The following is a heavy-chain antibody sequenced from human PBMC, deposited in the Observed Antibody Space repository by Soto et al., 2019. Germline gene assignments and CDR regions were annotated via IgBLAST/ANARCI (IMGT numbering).Heavy chain of an antibody. CDR1: GYTFTSYG. V-gene: IGHV1-18*01. D-gene: IGHD3-22*01. Sequence: QVQLVQSGAEVKKPGASVKVSCKASGYTFTSYGISWVRQAPGQGLEWMGWISAYNGNTNYAQKFQGRVTITADKSTSTAYMELSSLRSEDTAVYYCARGPERYYDSSGYLYWGQGTLVTVSS. J-gene: IGHJ4*02. CDR2: ISAYNGNT. CDR3: ARGPERYYDSSGYLY.